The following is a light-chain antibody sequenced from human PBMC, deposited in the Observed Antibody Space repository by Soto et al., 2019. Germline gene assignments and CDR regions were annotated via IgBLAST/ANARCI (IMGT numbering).Light chain of an antibody. CDR2: DVS. J-gene: IGLJ2*01. Sequence: QSALTQPRSVSGSPGQSVTISCTGTSSDVGGYNHVSWYQQHPGKAPKLMIYDVSKRPSGVPDRFSGSKSGNTASLTISGLQAEDEADYYCCSYAGSYTLGVFGGGTKLTVL. CDR3: CSYAGSYTLGV. V-gene: IGLV2-11*01. CDR1: SSDVGGYNH.